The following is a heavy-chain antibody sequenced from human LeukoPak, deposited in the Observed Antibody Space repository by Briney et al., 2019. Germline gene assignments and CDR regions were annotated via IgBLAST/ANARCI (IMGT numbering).Heavy chain of an antibody. V-gene: IGHV1-69*02. Sequence: SVKVSCKASRGTFSSYTTSWVRQAPGQGLEWMGRIIPILGIANYAQKFQGRVTITADKPTSTAYMELSSLRSEDTAVYYCASLVYSNTTRYYFDYWGQGTLVTVSS. D-gene: IGHD4-11*01. CDR2: IIPILGIA. J-gene: IGHJ4*02. CDR3: ASLVYSNTTRYYFDY. CDR1: RGTFSSYT.